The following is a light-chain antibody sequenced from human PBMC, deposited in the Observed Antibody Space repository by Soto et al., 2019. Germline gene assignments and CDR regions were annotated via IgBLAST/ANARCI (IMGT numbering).Light chain of an antibody. J-gene: IGLJ1*01. CDR3: AAWDDSLNGLDV. Sequence: SVLTQPPSASGTPGQRVIISCSGSSSNIGSYTVNWYQQLPGTAPKLLIYTNSQRPSGVPDRFSGSKSGTSASLAISGLQSEDEADYFCAAWDDSLNGLDVFGTGTKLTVL. CDR1: SSNIGSYT. V-gene: IGLV1-44*01. CDR2: TNS.